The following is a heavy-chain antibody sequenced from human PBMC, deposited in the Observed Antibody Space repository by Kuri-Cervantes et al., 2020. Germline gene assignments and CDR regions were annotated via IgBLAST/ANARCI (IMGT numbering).Heavy chain of an antibody. D-gene: IGHD6-19*01. CDR1: GYTFTSYY. CDR2: ISAYNGNT. J-gene: IGHJ4*02. V-gene: IGHV1-18*04. CDR3: ARASQSYSSGWYKDLDY. Sequence: ASVKVSCKASGYTFTSYYMHWVRQAPGQGLEWMGWISAYNGNTNYAQKLQGRVTMTTDTSTSTAYMELRSLRSDDTAVYYCARASQSYSSGWYKDLDYWGQGTLVTVSS.